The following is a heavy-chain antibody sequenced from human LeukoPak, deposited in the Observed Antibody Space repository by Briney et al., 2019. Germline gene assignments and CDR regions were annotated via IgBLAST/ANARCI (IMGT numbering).Heavy chain of an antibody. CDR1: GYTFTGYY. D-gene: IGHD2-2*01. Sequence: ASVKVSCKASGYTFTGYYMHWVRQAPGQGLEWMGRINPNSGGTNYAQKFQGRVTMTRDTSISTAYMELSRLRSDDTAVYYCARDVGYCSSTSCYGYSNFPFDYWGQGTLVTVSS. J-gene: IGHJ4*02. CDR3: ARDVGYCSSTSCYGYSNFPFDY. CDR2: INPNSGGT. V-gene: IGHV1-2*06.